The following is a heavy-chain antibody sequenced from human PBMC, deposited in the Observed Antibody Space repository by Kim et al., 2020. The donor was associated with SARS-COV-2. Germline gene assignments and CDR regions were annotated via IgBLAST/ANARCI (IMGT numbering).Heavy chain of an antibody. D-gene: IGHD3-22*01. CDR3: AKDRKYYDSSGYFDY. CDR2: ISYDGSNK. J-gene: IGHJ4*02. V-gene: IGHV3-30*18. Sequence: GGSLRLSCAASGFTFSSYGMHWVRQAPGKGLEWVAVISYDGSNKYYADSVKGRFTISRDNSKNTLYLQMNSLRAEDTAVYYCAKDRKYYDSSGYFDYWGQGTLVTVSS. CDR1: GFTFSSYG.